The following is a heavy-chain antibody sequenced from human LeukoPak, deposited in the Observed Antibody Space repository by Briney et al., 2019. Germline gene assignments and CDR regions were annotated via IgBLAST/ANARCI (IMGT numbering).Heavy chain of an antibody. D-gene: IGHD2-21*01. CDR2: IYSGGST. J-gene: IGHJ4*02. CDR3: ARGYSSDN. CDR1: GFTVSSNY. Sequence: GGSLRLSCAASGFTVSSNYMSWVRQAPGKGLEWVSVIYSGGSTYYADSVKGRFTISRDNSKNTLNLQMNSLRADDAAVYYCARGYSSDNWGQGTLVTVSS. V-gene: IGHV3-66*01.